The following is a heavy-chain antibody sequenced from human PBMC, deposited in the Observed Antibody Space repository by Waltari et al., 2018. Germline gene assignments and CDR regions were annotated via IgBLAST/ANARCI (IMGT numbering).Heavy chain of an antibody. D-gene: IGHD6-6*01. J-gene: IGHJ4*02. V-gene: IGHV1-69*02. CDR3: ARHLGSSSYFDY. CDR2: IIPLLVRA. Sequence: QVQLVQSGAEVKKPGSSVKVSCKAYGGTFSSYTISWVRQAPGQGLEWRGRIIPLLVRANYAQQYQGRGTTTADKSTSTAYMELSSLRSEDTAVYYCARHLGSSSYFDYWGQGTLVTVSS. CDR1: GGTFSSYT.